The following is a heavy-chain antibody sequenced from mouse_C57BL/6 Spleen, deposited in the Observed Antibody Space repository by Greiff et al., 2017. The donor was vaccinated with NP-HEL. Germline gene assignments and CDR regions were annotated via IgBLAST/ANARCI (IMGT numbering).Heavy chain of an antibody. V-gene: IGHV1-54*01. CDR1: GYAFTNYL. D-gene: IGHD1-1*01. CDR3: ASSSHWYFDV. CDR2: INPGSGGT. Sequence: QVQLQQSGAELVRPGTSVKVSCKASGYAFTNYLIEWVKQRPGQGLEWIGVINPGSGGTNYNEKFKGKATLTADKSSSTAYMQLSSLTAEDSAVYFCASSSHWYFDVWGTGTTVTVSS. J-gene: IGHJ1*03.